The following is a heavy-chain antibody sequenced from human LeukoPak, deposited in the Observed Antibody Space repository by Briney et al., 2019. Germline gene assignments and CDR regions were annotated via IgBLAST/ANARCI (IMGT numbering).Heavy chain of an antibody. CDR2: ISRSSSSI. J-gene: IGHJ3*02. CDR1: GFTFSSHD. CDR3: ARDIGTAFSYPEDAFDT. D-gene: IGHD1-14*01. V-gene: IGHV3-21*01. Sequence: GGSLRLSCAASGFTFSSHDMNWVRQAPGKGLEWVSAISRSSSSIYYADSVKGRFTISRDNAKNSLYLQMNSLRAEDTAVYYCARDIGTAFSYPEDAFDTWGQGTMVTVSS.